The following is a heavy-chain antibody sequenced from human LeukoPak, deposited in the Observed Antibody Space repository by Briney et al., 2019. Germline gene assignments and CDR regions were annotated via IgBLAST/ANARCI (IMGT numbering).Heavy chain of an antibody. CDR2: FAGSDTTT. J-gene: IGHJ4*02. V-gene: IGHV3-48*03. D-gene: IGHD3-22*01. CDR3: ATLGYHLDS. CDR1: GFDFSAYE. Sequence: PGGSLRLSCAASGFDFSAYEINWVRQAPGKGLEWVSYFAGSDTTTYYADSVKGRFTISRDNAKNSLYLQMNSLRAEDTAPYYCATLGYHLDSWGQGTLVTVSS.